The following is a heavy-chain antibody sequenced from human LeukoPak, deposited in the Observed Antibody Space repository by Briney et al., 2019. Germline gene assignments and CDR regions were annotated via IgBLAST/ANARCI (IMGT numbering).Heavy chain of an antibody. V-gene: IGHV3-21*01. CDR2: ISSSSSYI. CDR3: ARDGLGHRGYYFSDDAFDI. Sequence: PGGSLRLSCAASGFTLNTYSMNWVRQAPGKGLEWVSSISSSSSYIYYADSVKGRFTISRDNAKNSLYLQMNSLRAEDTAVYYCARDGLGHRGYYFSDDAFDIWGQGTMVTVSS. D-gene: IGHD3-22*01. CDR1: GFTLNTYS. J-gene: IGHJ3*02.